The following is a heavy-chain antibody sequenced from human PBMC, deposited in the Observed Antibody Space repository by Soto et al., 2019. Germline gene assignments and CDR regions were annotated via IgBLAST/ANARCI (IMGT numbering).Heavy chain of an antibody. D-gene: IGHD2-15*01. J-gene: IGHJ6*03. CDR3: ARVPERGVKVADYYYYYMDV. CDR1: GFTFSDYY. CDR2: ISSSGSTI. Sequence: QVQLVESGGGLVKPGGSLRLSCAASGFTFSDYYMSWIRQAPGKGLEWVSYISSSGSTIYYADSVKGRFTISRDNAKNSLYLQMNSLRAEDTAVYYCARVPERGVKVADYYYYYMDVWGKGTTVTVSS. V-gene: IGHV3-11*01.